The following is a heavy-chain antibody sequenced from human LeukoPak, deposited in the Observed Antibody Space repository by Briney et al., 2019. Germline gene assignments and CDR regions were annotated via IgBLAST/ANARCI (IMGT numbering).Heavy chain of an antibody. CDR3: ARDSGYCSGGTCNHFDY. D-gene: IGHD2-15*01. CDR2: ISSRDTST. CDR1: GFTFSSYG. J-gene: IGHJ4*02. Sequence: GGSLRLSCAASGFTFSSYGMHWVRQAPGKGLEWVSYISSRDTSTSYADSVKGRFTISRDNAKNSLYLQMNSLRAEDTAVYYCARDSGYCSGGTCNHFDYWGQGTLVTVSA. V-gene: IGHV3-48*04.